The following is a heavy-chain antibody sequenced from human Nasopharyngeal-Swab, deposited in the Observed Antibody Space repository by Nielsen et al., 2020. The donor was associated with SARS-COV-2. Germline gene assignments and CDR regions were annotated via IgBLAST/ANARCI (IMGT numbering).Heavy chain of an antibody. CDR2: INSDGSST. D-gene: IGHD6-13*01. CDR3: ATGRTMYSSSWSGNGY. CDR1: GFTFSSYW. Sequence: GESLKISCAASGFTFSSYWMHWVRQAPGKGLVWVSRINSDGSSTSYADSVKGRFTISRDNSKNTLYLQMNSLRAEDTAVYYCATGRTMYSSSWSGNGYWGQGTLVTVSS. J-gene: IGHJ4*02. V-gene: IGHV3-74*01.